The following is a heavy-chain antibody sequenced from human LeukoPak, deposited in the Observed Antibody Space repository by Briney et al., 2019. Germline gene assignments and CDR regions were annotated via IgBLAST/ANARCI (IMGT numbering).Heavy chain of an antibody. Sequence: GGSLRLSCAASGFTFSSYAMSWVRQAPGKGLGWVSAISGSGGSTYYADSVKGRFTISRDNSKNTLYLQMNSLRAEDTAVYYCAKSNYYGSGRPDYWGQGTLVTVSS. CDR3: AKSNYYGSGRPDY. D-gene: IGHD3-10*01. CDR2: ISGSGGST. V-gene: IGHV3-23*01. CDR1: GFTFSSYA. J-gene: IGHJ4*02.